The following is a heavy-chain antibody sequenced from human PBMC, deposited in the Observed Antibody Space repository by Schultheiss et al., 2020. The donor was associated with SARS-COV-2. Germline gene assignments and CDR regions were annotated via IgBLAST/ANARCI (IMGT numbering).Heavy chain of an antibody. CDR3: ASRRRGYNRLFDY. CDR2: INSDGSST. J-gene: IGHJ4*02. D-gene: IGHD5-24*01. V-gene: IGHV3-74*01. CDR1: GFTFSSYW. Sequence: GESLKISCAASGFTFSSYWMHWVRQAPGKGLVWVSRINSDGSSTSYADSVKGRFTISRDNAKNTLYLQMNSLRAEDTAVYYCASRRRGYNRLFDYWGQGTLVTVSS.